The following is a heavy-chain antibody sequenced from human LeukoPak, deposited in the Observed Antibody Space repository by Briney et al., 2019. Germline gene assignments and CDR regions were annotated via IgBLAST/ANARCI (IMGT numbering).Heavy chain of an antibody. V-gene: IGHV3-23*01. CDR1: GHTFSSYA. Sequence: GGSLRLYCAASGHTFSSYAMTWVRQAPGKGLEWVSAISGSGGSTYYANSVKGRFTISRDNAKKSLYLQMNSLRVEDTGVYYCASWGEGALDNWGQGTLVTVSS. D-gene: IGHD1-26*01. CDR2: ISGSGGST. CDR3: ASWGEGALDN. J-gene: IGHJ4*02.